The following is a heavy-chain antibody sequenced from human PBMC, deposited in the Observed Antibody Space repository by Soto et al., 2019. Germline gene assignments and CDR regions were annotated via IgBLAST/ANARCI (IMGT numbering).Heavy chain of an antibody. D-gene: IGHD3-3*01. J-gene: IGHJ5*02. Sequence: SETLSLTCTVSGGSISSGDYYWSWIRQPPGKGLEWIGYIYYSGSTYYNPSLKSRVTISVDTSKNQFSLKLSSVTAADTAVYYCARANLAYDFTNWFDPWGQGTLVTVSS. CDR3: ARANLAYDFTNWFDP. CDR1: GGSISSGDYY. V-gene: IGHV4-30-4*01. CDR2: IYYSGST.